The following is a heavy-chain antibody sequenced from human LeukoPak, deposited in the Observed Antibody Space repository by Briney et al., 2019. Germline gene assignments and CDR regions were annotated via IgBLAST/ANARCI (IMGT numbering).Heavy chain of an antibody. J-gene: IGHJ5*02. V-gene: IGHV4-34*01. Sequence: SETLSLTCAVYGGSFSGYYWSWIRQPPGKGLEWIGEINHSGSTNYNPSLKSRVTISVDTSKNQFSLKLSSVTAADTAVYYCAREEYGSGSYYNVGDLNWFDPWGQGTLVTVSS. D-gene: IGHD3-10*01. CDR2: INHSGST. CDR1: GGSFSGYY. CDR3: AREEYGSGSYYNVGDLNWFDP.